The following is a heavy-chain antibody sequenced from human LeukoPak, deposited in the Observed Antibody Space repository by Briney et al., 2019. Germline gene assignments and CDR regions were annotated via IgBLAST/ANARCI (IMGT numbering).Heavy chain of an antibody. J-gene: IGHJ4*02. D-gene: IGHD5-12*01. CDR2: ISGYSGKT. CDR3: ARGYSGYAPHDY. CDR1: GYTFTRYG. V-gene: IGHV1-18*01. Sequence: GASVKVSCKASGYTFTRYGLSWVRQAPGQGLEWMGWISGYSGKTNYAQKLQDRVTMTTDTSTSTAHMELRSLRSDDTAVYYCARGYSGYAPHDYWGQGTLVTVSS.